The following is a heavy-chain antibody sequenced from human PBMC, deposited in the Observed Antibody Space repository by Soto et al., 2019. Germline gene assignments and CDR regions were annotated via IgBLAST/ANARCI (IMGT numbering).Heavy chain of an antibody. Sequence: HPGGSLRLSCAASGFTFNTYAMSWVRQAPGKGLEWLSFISGSDDSTYYADSVKGRFTISRDNSKNTLSLQMNSLRAEDTAIYYCAKGGWLDDWGLGTLVTVSS. D-gene: IGHD6-19*01. J-gene: IGHJ4*01. CDR3: AKGGWLDD. CDR2: ISGSDDST. V-gene: IGHV3-23*01. CDR1: GFTFNTYA.